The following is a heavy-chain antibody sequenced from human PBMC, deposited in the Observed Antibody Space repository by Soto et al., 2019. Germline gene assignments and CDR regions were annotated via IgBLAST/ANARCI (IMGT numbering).Heavy chain of an antibody. V-gene: IGHV1-46*01. CDR3: ARDRQKNSSYYYYGMDV. J-gene: IGHJ6*02. CDR2: INPSGGST. D-gene: IGHD6-13*01. Sequence: ASVKVSCKASGYTFTSYYMHWVRQAPGQGLEWMGIINPSGGSTSYAQKFQGRVTMTRDTSTSTVYMELSRLRSEDTAVYYCARDRQKNSSYYYYGMDVWGQGTTVTVSS. CDR1: GYTFTSYY.